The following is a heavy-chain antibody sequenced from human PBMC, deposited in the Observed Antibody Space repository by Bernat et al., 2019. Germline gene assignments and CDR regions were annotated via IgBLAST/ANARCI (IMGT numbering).Heavy chain of an antibody. CDR3: ARDSGVDIVVVTAAPWGAFDI. CDR1: GFTFSDYY. J-gene: IGHJ3*02. D-gene: IGHD2-2*03. Sequence: QVQLVESGGGLVKPGGSLRLSCAASGFTFSDYYMSWIRQAPGKGLEWVAYISSSSSYTNYADSVKGRFTISRDNAKNSLYLQMNSLRAEDTAVYYCARDSGVDIVVVTAAPWGAFDIWGQGTMVTVSS. V-gene: IGHV3-11*06. CDR2: ISSSSSYT.